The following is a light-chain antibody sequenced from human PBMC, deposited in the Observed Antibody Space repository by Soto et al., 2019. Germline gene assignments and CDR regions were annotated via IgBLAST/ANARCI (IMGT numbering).Light chain of an antibody. J-gene: IGKJ1*01. V-gene: IGKV3-20*01. CDR2: GAS. CDR1: QSVSNNY. CDR3: QQYGSSGT. Sequence: MMMTQSPATLSVSPGERATLSCRASQSVSNNYLAWYQQKPGQAPRLLIYGASNGATGIPDRFSGSGSGTDFTLTISRLEPEDFAVYYCQQYGSSGTFGQGTKVDIK.